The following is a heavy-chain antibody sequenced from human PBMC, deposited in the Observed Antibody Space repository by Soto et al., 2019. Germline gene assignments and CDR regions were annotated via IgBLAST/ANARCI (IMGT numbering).Heavy chain of an antibody. CDR2: ISYDGSNK. Sequence: QVQLVESGGGVVQPGRSLRLSCAASGFTFSSYAMHWVRQAPGKGLEWVAVISYDGSNKYYADAVKGRFTISRDNSKNTRYLQMNSLRAEDTAVYYCERVPYSSSWYVGFDSWGQGTLVTVSS. D-gene: IGHD6-13*01. J-gene: IGHJ4*02. V-gene: IGHV3-30-3*01. CDR3: ERVPYSSSWYVGFDS. CDR1: GFTFSSYA.